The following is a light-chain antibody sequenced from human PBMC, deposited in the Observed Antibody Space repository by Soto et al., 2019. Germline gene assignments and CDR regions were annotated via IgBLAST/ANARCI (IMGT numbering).Light chain of an antibody. CDR1: SSDVGAYNY. V-gene: IGLV2-14*01. Sequence: QSALTQPASVSGSPGQSVTISCSGSSSDVGAYNYVSWYQRHPGKAPKLMIYDVTNRPSGVSNRFSGSKSGNTASLTISGLQAEDEADYFCSSYTSSSTVVFGGGTQLIVL. CDR2: DVT. CDR3: SSYTSSSTVV. J-gene: IGLJ3*02.